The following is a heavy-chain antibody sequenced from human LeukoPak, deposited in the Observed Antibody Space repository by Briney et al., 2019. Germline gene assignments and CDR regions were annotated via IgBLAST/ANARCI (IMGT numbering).Heavy chain of an antibody. D-gene: IGHD5-24*01. Sequence: PGGSLRLSCAAPLFTPSSNTTSWVRQAPGEGLEWVSVIYSGGNTYYADSVKGRFTISRDNSKNTLYLQMNSLNTEDTAVYFCTTALRWVQSPFNYWGQGTLVTVSS. J-gene: IGHJ4*02. CDR1: LFTPSSNT. CDR3: TTALRWVQSPFNY. V-gene: IGHV3-53*01. CDR2: IYSGGNT.